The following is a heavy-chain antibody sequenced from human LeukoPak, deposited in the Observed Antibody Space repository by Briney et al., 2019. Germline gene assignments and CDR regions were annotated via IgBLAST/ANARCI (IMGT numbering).Heavy chain of an antibody. J-gene: IGHJ4*02. V-gene: IGHV3-23*01. D-gene: IGHD1-14*01. CDR1: GFTFSTYA. CDR3: AKESRARGTYYFDY. Sequence: GGSLRLSCAASGFTFSTYAMSWVRQAPGKGLEWVSGISGSGGSAYYADSVKGRFTISRDISKNTLYLQMNSLRAEDTAAYYCAKESRARGTYYFDYWGQGTLVTVSS. CDR2: ISGSGGSA.